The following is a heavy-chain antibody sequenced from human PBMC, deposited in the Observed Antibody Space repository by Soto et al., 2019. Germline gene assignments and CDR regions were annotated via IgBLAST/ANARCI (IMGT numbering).Heavy chain of an antibody. CDR2: IFYSGST. CDR3: AIGGYGDYGEYFQH. CDR1: GGSISRGDNS. V-gene: IGHV4-30-4*01. J-gene: IGHJ1*01. D-gene: IGHD4-17*01. Sequence: QLQLQEPGPGLVNPPQPLSLTCTVSGGSISRGDNSWGWTRQPPGRGLEGIGYIFYSGSTYYNPSLKSRVTISVDTSKNQFSLKLSSVTVADTAVYYCAIGGYGDYGEYFQHWGQGTLVNVSS.